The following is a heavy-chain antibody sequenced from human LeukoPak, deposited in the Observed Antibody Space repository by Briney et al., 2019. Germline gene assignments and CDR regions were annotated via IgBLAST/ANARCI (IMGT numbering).Heavy chain of an antibody. Sequence: ASVKVSCKASGYTFTGYYMHWVRQAPGQGLEWMGWINPNSGGTNYAQKFQGRVTMTRNTSISTAYMELSSLRSEDTAVYYCARRNYYGSGSYSWFDPWGQGTLVTVSS. CDR3: ARRNYYGSGSYSWFDP. CDR1: GYTFTGYY. V-gene: IGHV1-2*02. D-gene: IGHD3-10*01. CDR2: INPNSGGT. J-gene: IGHJ5*02.